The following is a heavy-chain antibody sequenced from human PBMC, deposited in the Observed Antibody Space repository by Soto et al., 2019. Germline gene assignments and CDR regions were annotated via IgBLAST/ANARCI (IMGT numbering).Heavy chain of an antibody. CDR3: AKADGEQWLLPHLDK. CDR1: GFNFKKFA. V-gene: IGHV3-23*01. Sequence: ASGGGVVQPGGSLRLSCVASGFNFKKFAMSWVRQAPGEGLEWVSGISCCGGSTSYADSVKGRFSIARDDSTNTLSLQMNNLRVEDTAQYYCAKADGEQWLLPHLDKWGQGALVTVS. CDR2: ISCCGGST. D-gene: IGHD6-19*01. J-gene: IGHJ4*02.